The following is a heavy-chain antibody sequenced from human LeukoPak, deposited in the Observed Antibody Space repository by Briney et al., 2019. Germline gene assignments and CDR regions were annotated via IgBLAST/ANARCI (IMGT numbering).Heavy chain of an antibody. CDR1: GYTFTGYY. D-gene: IGHD3-10*01. Sequence: EASVKVSCKASGYTFTGYYMYWVRQAPRQGLEWMGWINPNSDVTTYAQKFHGSVTMTTDTSISTAYMELSRLTSDDTAVYYCARDSTFGELPHWGQGTLVTVSS. V-gene: IGHV1-2*02. J-gene: IGHJ4*02. CDR2: INPNSDVT. CDR3: ARDSTFGELPH.